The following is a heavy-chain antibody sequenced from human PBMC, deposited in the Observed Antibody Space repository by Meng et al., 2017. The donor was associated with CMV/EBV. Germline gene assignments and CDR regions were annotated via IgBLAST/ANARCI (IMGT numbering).Heavy chain of an antibody. CDR3: ARAPPRGYDFWSGYYNLLPYYYYYGRDV. Sequence: SEPLSLTCAVYGGSFSGYYWSWIRQPPGKGLEWIGEINHSGSTNYTPSLKSRVTISVDTSKNQFSLKLSSVTAADTAVYYCARAPPRGYDFWSGYYNLLPYYYYYGRDVWGQGTTVTVSS. CDR2: INHSGST. V-gene: IGHV4-34*01. D-gene: IGHD3-3*01. J-gene: IGHJ6*02. CDR1: GGSFSGYY.